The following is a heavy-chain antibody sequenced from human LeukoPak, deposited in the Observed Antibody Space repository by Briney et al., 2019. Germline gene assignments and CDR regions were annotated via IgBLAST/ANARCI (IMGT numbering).Heavy chain of an antibody. V-gene: IGHV4-38-2*02. Sequence: SETLSLTCTVSNYSITSGYYWGWILQPPGKGLEWIGSIYHSGTTYYNPSLKSRVTISVDTSKNQFSLNLSSVTAADTAVYYCARVSRGYDILYWGQGTLVTVSS. CDR3: ARVSRGYDILY. CDR1: NYSITSGYY. CDR2: IYHSGTT. D-gene: IGHD3-9*01. J-gene: IGHJ4*02.